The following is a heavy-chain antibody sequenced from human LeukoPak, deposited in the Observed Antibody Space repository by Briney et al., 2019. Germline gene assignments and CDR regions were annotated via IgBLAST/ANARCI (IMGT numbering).Heavy chain of an antibody. D-gene: IGHD2-2*02. CDR1: GGSFSGYY. Sequence: TSETLSLTCAVYGGSFSGYYWSWIRQPPGKGLEWIGEINHSGSTNYNPSLKSRVTISVDTSKNQFSLKLSSVTAADTAVYYCARTPFYCSSTSCYTWAFDIWGQGTMVTVSS. CDR2: INHSGST. CDR3: ARTPFYCSSTSCYTWAFDI. V-gene: IGHV4-34*01. J-gene: IGHJ3*02.